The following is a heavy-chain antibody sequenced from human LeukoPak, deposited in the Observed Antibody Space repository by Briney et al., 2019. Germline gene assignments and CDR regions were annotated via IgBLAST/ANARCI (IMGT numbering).Heavy chain of an antibody. J-gene: IGHJ3*02. CDR3: ARDGYYYDSMGAFDI. D-gene: IGHD3-22*01. V-gene: IGHV3-21*01. CDR2: ISSSSSYI. Sequence: PGGSLRLSCAASGFTFSSYSMNWVRQAPGKGLEWVSSISSSSSYIYYADSVKGRFTISRDNAKNSLCLQMNSLRAEDTAVYYCARDGYYYDSMGAFDIWGQGTMVTVSS. CDR1: GFTFSSYS.